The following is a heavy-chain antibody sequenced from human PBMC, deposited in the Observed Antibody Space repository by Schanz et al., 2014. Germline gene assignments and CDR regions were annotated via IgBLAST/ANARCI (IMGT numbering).Heavy chain of an antibody. CDR3: VRDAGWAFGDYHGMDV. CDR2: ISAYNGHT. Sequence: QVQLVQSGAEVKKPGASVKVSCKASGYTFTSYGITWVRQAPGQGLEWMGWISAYNGHTTYAQKFQGRVAMTTDTSTSTAYMELRSLRSDDTAVYYCVRDAGWAFGDYHGMDVWGQGTSVTVSS. J-gene: IGHJ6*02. D-gene: IGHD3-10*01. CDR1: GYTFTSYG. V-gene: IGHV1-18*01.